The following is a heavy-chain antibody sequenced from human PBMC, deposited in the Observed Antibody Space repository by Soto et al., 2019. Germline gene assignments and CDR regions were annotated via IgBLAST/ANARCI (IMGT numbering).Heavy chain of an antibody. V-gene: IGHV4-59*01. CDR2: LYDSGST. Sequence: SETLSLTCTVSGDSISTYYWSWIRQPSGKGLEWIGYLYDSGSTHYNPSLKSRVTISVDTSKNQFSLKLTSVTAADTAVYYCARENYYGSGTYFRLDVWGQGTRVTVSS. D-gene: IGHD3-10*01. J-gene: IGHJ6*02. CDR1: GDSISTYY. CDR3: ARENYYGSGTYFRLDV.